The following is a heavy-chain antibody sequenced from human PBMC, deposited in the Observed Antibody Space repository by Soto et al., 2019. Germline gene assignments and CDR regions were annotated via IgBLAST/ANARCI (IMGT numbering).Heavy chain of an antibody. V-gene: IGHV1-2*02. Sequence: ASVKVSCKASGYTFTGYYLHWVRQAPGQGLDWMGWINPESGGTNYAQEFQGRVTMTTDASTSTAYMELSSLRSDDTAVYYCAREEDRDGYNFAYWGQGTLVTVS. CDR2: INPESGGT. D-gene: IGHD5-12*01. CDR3: AREEDRDGYNFAY. J-gene: IGHJ4*02. CDR1: GYTFTGYY.